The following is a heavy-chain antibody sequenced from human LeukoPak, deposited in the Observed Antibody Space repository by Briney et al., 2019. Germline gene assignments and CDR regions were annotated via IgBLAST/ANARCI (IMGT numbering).Heavy chain of an antibody. Sequence: PSGTLSLTCTVSGGSISSSSYYWGWIRQPPGKGLEWIGSIYYSGSTYYNPSLKSRVTISVDTSKNQFSLKLSSVTAADTAVYYCARQTGYFDYWGQGTLVTVSS. V-gene: IGHV4-39*01. CDR2: IYYSGST. CDR3: ARQTGYFDY. CDR1: GGSISSSSYY. D-gene: IGHD3-9*01. J-gene: IGHJ4*02.